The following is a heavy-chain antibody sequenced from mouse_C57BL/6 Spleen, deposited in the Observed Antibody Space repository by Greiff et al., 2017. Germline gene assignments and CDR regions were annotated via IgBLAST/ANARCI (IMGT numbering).Heavy chain of an antibody. V-gene: IGHV2-2*01. D-gene: IGHD1-1*01. CDR3: ARESYYGSSYPWFAY. Sequence: VQVVESGPGLVQPSQSLSITCTVSGFSLTSYGVHWVRQSPGKGLEWLGVIWSGGSTDYNAAFISRLSISKDNSKSQVFFKMNSLQADDTAIYYCARESYYGSSYPWFAYWGQGTLVTVSA. J-gene: IGHJ3*01. CDR1: GFSLTSYG. CDR2: IWSGGST.